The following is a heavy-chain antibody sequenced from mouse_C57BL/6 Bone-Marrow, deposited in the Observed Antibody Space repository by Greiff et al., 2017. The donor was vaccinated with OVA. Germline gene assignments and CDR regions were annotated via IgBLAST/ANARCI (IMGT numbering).Heavy chain of an antibody. V-gene: IGHV5-15*01. J-gene: IGHJ3*01. Sequence: DVMLVESGGGLVQPGGSLKLSCAASGFTFSDYGMAWVRQAPRKGPEWVAFISNLAYSLYYADTVTGRFTISRENAKNTLYLEMSSLRSEDTAMYYCARATAQATAWFAYWGQGTLVTVSA. D-gene: IGHD3-2*02. CDR2: ISNLAYSL. CDR1: GFTFSDYG. CDR3: ARATAQATAWFAY.